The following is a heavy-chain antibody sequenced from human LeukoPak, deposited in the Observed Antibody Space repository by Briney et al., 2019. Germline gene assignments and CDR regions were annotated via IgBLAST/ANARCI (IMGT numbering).Heavy chain of an antibody. Sequence: PGGSLRLSCAASGFTFSSYWMHWVRHAPGKGLVWVSRINSDGSSTSYADSVKGRFTIPRDNAKNTLYLQMNSLRAEDTAVYYCARGYSYGPADYWGQGTLVTVSS. CDR3: ARGYSYGPADY. V-gene: IGHV3-74*01. CDR1: GFTFSSYW. D-gene: IGHD5-18*01. CDR2: INSDGSST. J-gene: IGHJ4*02.